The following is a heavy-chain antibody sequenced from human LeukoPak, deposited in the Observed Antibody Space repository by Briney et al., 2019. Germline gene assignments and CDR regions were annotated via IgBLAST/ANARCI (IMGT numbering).Heavy chain of an antibody. J-gene: IGHJ6*03. Sequence: PGGSLRLSCAASGFTFSSYDIHWVRQAPGKGLEWVAFIRYDGSNKYYADSVRGRFTISRDNSKNTLYLRMNSLRAEDTAVYFCAKGSKAVLFTRDHYMDVWGKGTTVTISS. D-gene: IGHD6-19*01. CDR1: GFTFSSYD. CDR2: IRYDGSNK. CDR3: AKGSKAVLFTRDHYMDV. V-gene: IGHV3-30*02.